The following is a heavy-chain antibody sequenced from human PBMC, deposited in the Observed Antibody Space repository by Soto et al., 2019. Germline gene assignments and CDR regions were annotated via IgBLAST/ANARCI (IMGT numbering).Heavy chain of an antibody. D-gene: IGHD3-16*02. CDR2: IYYSGST. CDR1: GGSISSYY. CDR3: ARNDYDYVWGSYRINWFDP. V-gene: IGHV4-59*01. J-gene: IGHJ5*02. Sequence: PSETLSLTCTVSGGSISSYYWSWIRQPPGKGLEWIGYIYYSGSTNYNPSLKSRVTISVDTSKNQFSLKLSSVTAADTAVYYCARNDYDYVWGSYRINWFDPWGQGTLVTVSS.